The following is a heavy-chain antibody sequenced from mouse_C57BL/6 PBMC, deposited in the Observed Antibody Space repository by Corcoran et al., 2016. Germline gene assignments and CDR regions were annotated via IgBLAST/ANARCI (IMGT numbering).Heavy chain of an antibody. CDR1: GYTFTTYG. CDR2: INTYSGVP. Sequence: QIQLVQSGPELKKPGETVKISCKASGYTFTTYGMSWVKQAPGKGLKWMGWINTYSGVPTYADDFKGRFAFSLETSASTAYLQINNHKNEDTDTYSCVKRVTDWYFDVWGTGTTVTVSS. J-gene: IGHJ1*03. D-gene: IGHD2-2*01. V-gene: IGHV9-3*01. CDR3: VKRVTDWYFDV.